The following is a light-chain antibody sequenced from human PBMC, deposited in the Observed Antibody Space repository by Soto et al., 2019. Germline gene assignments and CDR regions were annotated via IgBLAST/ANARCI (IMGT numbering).Light chain of an antibody. J-gene: IGKJ1*01. Sequence: EIVMTQSPATLSVSPGERATLSCRASQFINSNLAWYQQKPGQAPRLLIYGTSTRATGIPARFSGSGSGTEFTLTISSLQPEDFAVYNCQQYNNWPQTFGQGTKVEIK. CDR2: GTS. V-gene: IGKV3-15*01. CDR3: QQYNNWPQT. CDR1: QFINSN.